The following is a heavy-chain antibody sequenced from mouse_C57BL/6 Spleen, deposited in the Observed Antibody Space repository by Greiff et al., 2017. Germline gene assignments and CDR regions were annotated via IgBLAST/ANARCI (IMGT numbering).Heavy chain of an antibody. Sequence: DVQLQESGAELVKPGASVKLSCTASGFNIKDYYMHWVKQRTEPGLEWIGRIDPEDGETKYAPTFQGKATITSDTSSNTAYLQLSSLTSEDTAVYYCALSGPWFAYWGQGTLGTVSA. V-gene: IGHV14-2*01. CDR1: GFNIKDYY. CDR3: ALSGPWFAY. J-gene: IGHJ3*01. CDR2: IDPEDGET.